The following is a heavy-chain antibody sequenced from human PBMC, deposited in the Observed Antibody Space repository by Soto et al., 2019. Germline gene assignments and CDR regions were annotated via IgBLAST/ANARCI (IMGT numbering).Heavy chain of an antibody. Sequence: ASVKVSCKASGYTFTSYDINWLRQATGQGLEWMGWMNPNSGNTGYAQKFQGRVTMTRNTSISTAYMELSSLRSEDTAVYYCARGPRTIFGVVTINYYGMDVWGQGTTVTVSS. V-gene: IGHV1-8*01. CDR2: MNPNSGNT. J-gene: IGHJ6*02. CDR3: ARGPRTIFGVVTINYYGMDV. D-gene: IGHD3-3*01. CDR1: GYTFTSYD.